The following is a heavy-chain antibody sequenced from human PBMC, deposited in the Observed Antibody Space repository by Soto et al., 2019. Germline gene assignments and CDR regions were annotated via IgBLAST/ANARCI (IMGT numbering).Heavy chain of an antibody. J-gene: IGHJ6*02. CDR2: ISYDGSNK. V-gene: IGHV3-30-3*01. CDR1: GFTFSSYA. D-gene: IGHD4-17*01. Sequence: GGSLRLSCAASGFTFSSYAMHWVRQAPGKGLEWVAVISYDGSNKYYADSVKGRFTISRDNSKNTLYLQMNSLRAEDTAVYYCARVGYDYGDYSYYGMDVWGQGTTVTVSS. CDR3: ARVGYDYGDYSYYGMDV.